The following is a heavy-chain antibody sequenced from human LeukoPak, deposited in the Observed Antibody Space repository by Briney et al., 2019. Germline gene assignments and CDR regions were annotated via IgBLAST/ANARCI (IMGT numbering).Heavy chain of an antibody. CDR1: GFTFSDYY. Sequence: PGGSLGLSCAASGFTFSDYYMSWIRQAPGKGLEWVSYISSSSSYTNYADSVKGRFTISRDNAKNSLYLQMNSLRAEDTAVYYCVTGQLVRGSDYWGQGALVTVSS. CDR2: ISSSSSYT. V-gene: IGHV3-11*06. CDR3: VTGQLVRGSDY. D-gene: IGHD6-13*01. J-gene: IGHJ4*02.